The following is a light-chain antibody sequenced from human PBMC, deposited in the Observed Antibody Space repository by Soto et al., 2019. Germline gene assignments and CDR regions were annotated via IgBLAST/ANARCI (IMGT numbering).Light chain of an antibody. V-gene: IGKV3-20*01. CDR1: QSVSSNF. Sequence: EIVLTQSPGTLSLSPGESATLSCRASQSVSSNFLAWYQQKPGQAPRLLIYGVSSRAAGIPDRFFGSGSGTDFTLTINRLEPEDVAVYYCQQYANSPITFGQGTRLEIK. CDR3: QQYANSPIT. J-gene: IGKJ5*01. CDR2: GVS.